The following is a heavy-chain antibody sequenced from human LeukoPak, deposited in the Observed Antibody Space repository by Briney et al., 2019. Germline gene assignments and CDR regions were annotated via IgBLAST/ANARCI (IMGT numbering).Heavy chain of an antibody. CDR1: GGSISSYY. CDR2: IYYSGST. J-gene: IGHJ4*02. CDR3: ARGGLYFDY. V-gene: IGHV4-59*01. D-gene: IGHD3-22*01. Sequence: SETLSLTCTVSGGSISSYYWSWIRQPPGKGLGWLGYIYYSGSTNYNPSLKSRVAISVDTSKNQFSLRLSSVTAADTAVYYCARGGLYFDYWGQGALVTVSS.